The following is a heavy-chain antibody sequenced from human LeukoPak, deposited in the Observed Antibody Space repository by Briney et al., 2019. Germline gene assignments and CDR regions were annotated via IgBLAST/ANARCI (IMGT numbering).Heavy chain of an antibody. J-gene: IGHJ4*02. CDR1: GFTFSSYW. V-gene: IGHV3-7*01. CDR2: IKQDGSEK. Sequence: TGGSLRLSCAASGFTFSSYWMSWVRQAPGKGLEWVANIKQDGSEKYYVDSVKGRFSISRDNAKNSLYLQMNSLRAEDTAVYYCARGGASYGWDLDYWGQGTLVTVSS. CDR3: ARGGASYGWDLDY. D-gene: IGHD5-18*01.